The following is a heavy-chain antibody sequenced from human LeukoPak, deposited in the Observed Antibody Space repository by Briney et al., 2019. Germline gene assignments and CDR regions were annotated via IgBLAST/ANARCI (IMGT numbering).Heavy chain of an antibody. J-gene: IGHJ4*02. Sequence: SETLSLTCTVSGGSISSYYWSWIRQPPGKGLEWIGYIYYSGSTNYNPSLKSRVTMSVDTSKNQFSLKLSSVTAADTAVYYCARDPFDSSGYYTLDYWGQGTLVTVSS. CDR2: IYYSGST. CDR1: GGSISSYY. CDR3: ARDPFDSSGYYTLDY. D-gene: IGHD3-22*01. V-gene: IGHV4-59*12.